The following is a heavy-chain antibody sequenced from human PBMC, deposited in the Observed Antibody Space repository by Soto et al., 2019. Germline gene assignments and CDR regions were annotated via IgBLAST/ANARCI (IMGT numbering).Heavy chain of an antibody. CDR3: AKSPYGSWQMDNWFDP. CDR1: GFTFSSYA. D-gene: IGHD2-15*01. CDR2: ISGSGGST. Sequence: GGSLRLSCAASGFTFSSYAMSWVRQAPGKGLEWVSAISGSGGSTYYADSVKGRFTISRDDSKNTLYLQMNSLRAEDTAVYYCAKSPYGSWQMDNWFDPWGQGTLVTVSS. J-gene: IGHJ5*02. V-gene: IGHV3-23*01.